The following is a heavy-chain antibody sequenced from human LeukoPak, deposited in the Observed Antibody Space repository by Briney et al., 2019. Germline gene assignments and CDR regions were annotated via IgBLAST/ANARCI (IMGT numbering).Heavy chain of an antibody. V-gene: IGHV3-21*01. Sequence: GGSLRLSCAASGFTFSSYSMNWVRQAPGKGLEWVSSISSSSSYIYYADSVKGRFTISRDNAKNSLYLQMNSLRAEDTAVYYCARDLVVVTAFSLGYYYCGMDVWGQGIPVTVSS. CDR3: ARDLVVVTAFSLGYYYCGMDV. D-gene: IGHD2-21*02. CDR2: ISSSSSYI. CDR1: GFTFSSYS. J-gene: IGHJ6*02.